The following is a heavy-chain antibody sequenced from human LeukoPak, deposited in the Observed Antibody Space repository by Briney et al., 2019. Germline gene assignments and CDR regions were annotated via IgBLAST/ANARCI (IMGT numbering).Heavy chain of an antibody. CDR1: GFTFNTYS. Sequence: GGSLRLSCEASGFTFNTYSMNWARQAPGKGLEWVSSIDSSGGYMFYADSVKGRFTISRDNARNSLYMQMNSLRVEDTAVYYCARLFGGVTTFDYWGQGALVTVSS. CDR3: ARLFGGVTTFDY. D-gene: IGHD2-8*02. J-gene: IGHJ4*02. V-gene: IGHV3-21*01. CDR2: IDSSGGYM.